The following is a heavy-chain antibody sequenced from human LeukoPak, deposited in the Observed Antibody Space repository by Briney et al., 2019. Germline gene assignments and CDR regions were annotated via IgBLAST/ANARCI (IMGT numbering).Heavy chain of an antibody. CDR1: GGSISSSNW. V-gene: IGHV4-4*02. Sequence: SGTLSLTCAVSGGSISSSNWWSWVRQPPGKGLEWIGEINHSGSTNYNPSLKSRVTISVDTSKNQFSLKLSSVTAADTAVYYCARTVGFSGRFDPWGQGTLVTVSS. J-gene: IGHJ5*02. CDR2: INHSGST. CDR3: ARTVGFSGRFDP. D-gene: IGHD5-12*01.